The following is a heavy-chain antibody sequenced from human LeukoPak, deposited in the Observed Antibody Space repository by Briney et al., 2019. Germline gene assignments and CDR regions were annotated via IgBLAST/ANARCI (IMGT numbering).Heavy chain of an antibody. D-gene: IGHD2-21*01. CDR2: IYYSGST. CDR1: GGSISSYY. CDR3: ARSLWGYFGY. J-gene: IGHJ4*02. Sequence: SETLSLTCTVSGGSISSYYWSWIRQPPGKGLEWIGYIYYSGSTNYNPSLKSRVTISVDTSKNQFSLKLSSVTAADTAVYYCARSLWGYFGYWGQGTLVTVSS. V-gene: IGHV4-59*01.